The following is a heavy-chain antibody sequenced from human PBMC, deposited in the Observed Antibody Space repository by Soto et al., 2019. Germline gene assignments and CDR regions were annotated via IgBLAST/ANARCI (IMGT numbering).Heavy chain of an antibody. CDR2: IIPIFGTA. CDR1: VGTFSSYA. CDR3: ARDSSSGWFDP. V-gene: IGHV1-69*01. Sequence: TISCTGSVGTFSSYAISWVRQAPGQGLEWMGGIIPIFGTANYAQKFQGSVTITADESTSTAYMELSSLRSEDTAVYYCARDSSSGWFDPWGQGTLVTVSS. D-gene: IGHD6-13*01. J-gene: IGHJ5*02.